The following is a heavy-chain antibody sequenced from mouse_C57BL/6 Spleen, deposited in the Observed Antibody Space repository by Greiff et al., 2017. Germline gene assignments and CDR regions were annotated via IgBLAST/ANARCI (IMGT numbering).Heavy chain of an antibody. CDR2: ILPGSGST. CDR3: ARRADSYGRGAWFAY. D-gene: IGHD1-1*01. V-gene: IGHV1-9*01. Sequence: VQLQQSGAELMKPGASVKLSCKATGYTFTGYWIEWVKQRPGHGLEWIGAILPGSGSTNYNEKFKGKATFTADTSSNTSYMQLCSLTTEYSTIYYCARRADSYGRGAWFAYWGQGTLVTVSA. J-gene: IGHJ3*01. CDR1: GYTFTGYW.